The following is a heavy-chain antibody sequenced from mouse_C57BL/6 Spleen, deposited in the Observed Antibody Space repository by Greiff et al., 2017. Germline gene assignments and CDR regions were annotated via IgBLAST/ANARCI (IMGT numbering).Heavy chain of an antibody. Sequence: EVQLVESGGGLVKPGGSLKLSCAASGFTFSDYGMHWVRQAPEKGLEWVAYISSGSSTNYYADTVKGRFTIFRDNAKHTLFLQRTSLRSEDTAMYYCARGYDYDWYFEVWGTGTTVTVSS. J-gene: IGHJ1*03. D-gene: IGHD2-4*01. CDR2: ISSGSSTN. CDR1: GFTFSDYG. V-gene: IGHV5-17*01. CDR3: ARGYDYDWYFEV.